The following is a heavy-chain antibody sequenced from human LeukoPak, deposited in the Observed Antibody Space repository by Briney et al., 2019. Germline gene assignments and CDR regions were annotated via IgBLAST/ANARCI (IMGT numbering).Heavy chain of an antibody. V-gene: IGHV3-21*01. J-gene: IGHJ5*02. CDR1: GFSFSNHW. D-gene: IGHD6-13*01. Sequence: GGSLRLSCAASGFSFSNHWMNWVRQAPGKGLEWVSSISSSSRYIYYADSVKGRFTISRDNAKNSLYLQMNSLRAEDTAVYYCARALIAAAGGDWFDPWGQGTLVTVSS. CDR2: ISSSSRYI. CDR3: ARALIAAAGGDWFDP.